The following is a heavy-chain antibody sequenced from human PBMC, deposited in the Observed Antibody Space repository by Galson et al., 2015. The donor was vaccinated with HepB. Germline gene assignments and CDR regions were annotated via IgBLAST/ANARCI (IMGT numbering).Heavy chain of an antibody. V-gene: IGHV1-2*02. CDR2: INPNSGGT. CDR1: GYTFTGYY. D-gene: IGHD3-3*01. Sequence: SVKVSCKASGYTFTGYYMHWVRQAPGQGLEWMGWINPNSGGTNYAQKFQGRVTMTRDTSISTAYMELSRLRSDDTAVYYCAMGVGFLESMDYYMDVWGRGTTVTVSS. CDR3: AMGVGFLESMDYYMDV. J-gene: IGHJ6*03.